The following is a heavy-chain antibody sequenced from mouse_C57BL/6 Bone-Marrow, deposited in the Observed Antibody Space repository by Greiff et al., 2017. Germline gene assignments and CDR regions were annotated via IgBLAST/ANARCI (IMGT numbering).Heavy chain of an antibody. CDR3: AGDSSGYGYFDY. CDR2: IRPNSGST. V-gene: IGHV1-64*01. D-gene: IGHD3-2*02. CDR1: GYTFTSYW. Sequence: VQLQQPGAELVKPGASVKLSCKASGYTFTSYWMPWVKQRPGQGLEWIGMIRPNSGSTNYNEKFKSKVTLTVDKSSSTAYMQLSSLTSEDSAVYYCAGDSSGYGYFDYWGQGTTLTVSS. J-gene: IGHJ2*01.